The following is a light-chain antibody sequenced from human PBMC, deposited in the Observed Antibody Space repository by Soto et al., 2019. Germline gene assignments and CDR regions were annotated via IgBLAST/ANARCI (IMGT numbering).Light chain of an antibody. CDR1: DSNIGTHV. CDR3: AAWDESLNGPV. J-gene: IGLJ3*02. Sequence: QSGLTQPPSASGTPGQRVTISCSGGDSNIGTHVVNWYQQVPGTAPKLLIYSDYQRPSGLPDRFSGSKSGTSGSLAISGLQSDDEADYYCAAWDESLNGPVFGGGTKVTVL. CDR2: SDY. V-gene: IGLV1-44*01.